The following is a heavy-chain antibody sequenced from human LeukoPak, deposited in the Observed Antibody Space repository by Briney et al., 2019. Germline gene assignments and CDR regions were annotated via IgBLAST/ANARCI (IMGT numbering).Heavy chain of an antibody. Sequence: GGSLRLSCAASGFTFSSYAMSWVRQAPGKRLEWVSAISGSGGSTYYADSVKGRFTISRDNSKNTLYLQMNSLRAEDTAVYYCANYYVWGSYRSYYFDYWGQGTLVTVSS. CDR2: ISGSGGST. D-gene: IGHD3-16*02. CDR1: GFTFSSYA. V-gene: IGHV3-23*01. J-gene: IGHJ4*02. CDR3: ANYYVWGSYRSYYFDY.